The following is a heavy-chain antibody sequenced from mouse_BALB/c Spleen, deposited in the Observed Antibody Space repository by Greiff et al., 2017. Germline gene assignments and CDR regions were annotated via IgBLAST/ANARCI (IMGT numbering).Heavy chain of an antibody. J-gene: IGHJ4*01. Sequence: EVQRVESGGGLVKPGGSLKLSCAASGFAFSSYDMSWVRQTPEKRLEWVAYISSGGGSTYYPDTVKGRFTISRDNAKNTLYLQMSSLKSEDTAMYYCARRGGYYDYSYAMDYWGQGTSVTVSS. V-gene: IGHV5-12-1*01. CDR3: ARRGGYYDYSYAMDY. CDR2: ISSGGGST. D-gene: IGHD2-4*01. CDR1: GFAFSSYD.